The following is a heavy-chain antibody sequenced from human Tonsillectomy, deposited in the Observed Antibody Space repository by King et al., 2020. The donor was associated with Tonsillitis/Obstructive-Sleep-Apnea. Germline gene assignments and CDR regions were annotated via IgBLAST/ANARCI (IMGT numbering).Heavy chain of an antibody. CDR2: ISGSGGST. CDR3: AKARSSTTTSCYNY. V-gene: IGHV3-23*04. CDR1: GFTFSNYA. D-gene: IGHD2-2*02. Sequence: VQLVESGGDLVQPGGSRRLSCAASGFTFSNYAMSWVRQAPGTGLGWVSVISGSGGSTYYADSVKGRFTISRDNSKNTLYLQMKSLRAEDTAVYYCAKARSSTTTSCYNYWGQGTLVTVSS. J-gene: IGHJ4*02.